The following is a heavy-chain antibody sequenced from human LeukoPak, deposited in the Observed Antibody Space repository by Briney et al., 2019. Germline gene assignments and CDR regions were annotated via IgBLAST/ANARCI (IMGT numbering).Heavy chain of an antibody. Sequence: ASVKVSCKASGYTFTGYYIHWVRQAPGQGLEWMGWINPNSGDTKYAQNFQGRLTMTRDTSIITAYMDLSRLRSDDTAVYYCARIGITMVRGGGGWFDPWGQGTLVTVSS. CDR1: GYTFTGYY. J-gene: IGHJ5*02. CDR3: ARIGITMVRGGGGWFDP. CDR2: INPNSGDT. D-gene: IGHD3-10*01. V-gene: IGHV1-2*02.